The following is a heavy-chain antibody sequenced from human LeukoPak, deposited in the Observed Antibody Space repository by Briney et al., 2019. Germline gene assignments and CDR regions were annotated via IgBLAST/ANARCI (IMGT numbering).Heavy chain of an antibody. CDR2: IRYDGSNK. V-gene: IGHV3-30*02. Sequence: GGSLRLSCAASGFTFSSYGMHWVRQAPGKGLEWVAFIRYDGSNKYYADSVKGRFTISRDNSKNTLYLQMNSLRAEDTAVYYCASSCRYYYGSGSYCSLDYWGQGTLVTVSS. D-gene: IGHD3-10*01. CDR1: GFTFSSYG. J-gene: IGHJ4*02. CDR3: ASSCRYYYGSGSYCSLDY.